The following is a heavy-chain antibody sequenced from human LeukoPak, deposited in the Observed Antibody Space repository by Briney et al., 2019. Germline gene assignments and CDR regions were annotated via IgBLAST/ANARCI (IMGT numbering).Heavy chain of an antibody. J-gene: IGHJ4*02. CDR3: ARVSGGNYYYFDF. Sequence: GGSLRLSCAASGFTFTNYWMSWVRQAPGKGLEWVANIKQDGSEKYYVDSVKGRFTISRDNAKNSLYLQMNSLRADGTALYYCARVSGGNYYYFDFWGQGTLVTVSS. CDR2: IKQDGSEK. D-gene: IGHD4/OR15-4a*01. CDR1: GFTFTNYW. V-gene: IGHV3-7*02.